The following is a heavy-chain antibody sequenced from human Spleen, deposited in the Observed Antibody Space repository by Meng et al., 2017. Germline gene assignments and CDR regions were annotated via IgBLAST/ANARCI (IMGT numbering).Heavy chain of an antibody. V-gene: IGHV1-18*01. CDR3: ARGREYCSVGSCYSFFVLDY. Sequence: ASVKVSCKASGYTFTSYGISWVRQAPGQGLEWMGWISAYNGNTNYAQKLQGRVTMTTDTSTSTAYMELRSLRSDDTAVYYCARGREYCSVGSCYSFFVLDYWGQGTLVTVSS. J-gene: IGHJ4*02. CDR1: GYTFTSYG. D-gene: IGHD2-15*01. CDR2: ISAYNGNT.